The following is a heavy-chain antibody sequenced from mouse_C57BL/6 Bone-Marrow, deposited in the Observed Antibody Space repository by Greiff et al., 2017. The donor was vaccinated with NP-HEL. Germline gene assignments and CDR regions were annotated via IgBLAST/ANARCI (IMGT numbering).Heavy chain of an antibody. CDR1: GYTFTSYW. CDR3: ARGAITTVVASWFAY. CDR2: INPSNGGT. J-gene: IGHJ3*01. V-gene: IGHV1-53*01. D-gene: IGHD1-1*01. Sequence: QVQLQQPGTELVKPGASVKLSCKASGYTFTSYWMHWVKQRPGQGLAWIGNINPSNGGTNYNEKFKSKATLTVDKSSSTAYMQLSSLTSEDSAVYYCARGAITTVVASWFAYWGQGTLVTVSA.